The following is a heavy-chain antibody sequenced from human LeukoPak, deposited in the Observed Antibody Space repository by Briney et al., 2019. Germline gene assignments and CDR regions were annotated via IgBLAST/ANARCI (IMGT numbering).Heavy chain of an antibody. CDR1: GFTFSSYA. CDR2: ISYDGSNK. J-gene: IGHJ4*02. Sequence: PGGSLRLSCAASGFTFSSYAMHWVRQAPGKGLEWVAVISYDGSNKYYADSVKGRFTISRDNSKNTLYLQMNSPRAEDTAVYYCASSAIRGLLVPLGYWGQGTLVTVSS. V-gene: IGHV3-30-3*01. D-gene: IGHD3-10*01. CDR3: ASSAIRGLLVPLGY.